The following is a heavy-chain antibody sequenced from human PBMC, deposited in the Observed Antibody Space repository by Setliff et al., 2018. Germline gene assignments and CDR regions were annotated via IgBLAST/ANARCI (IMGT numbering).Heavy chain of an antibody. J-gene: IGHJ5*02. Sequence: SETLSLTCTVSGGSISNYYWSWIRQPPGKGLEWIGYIYYSGTTNSIPSLKSRVTISVDTSKNQFSLKLSSVTAADTAVYYCARDQGYCGSASCYAQLWFDPWGQGTLVTVSS. CDR2: IYYSGTT. D-gene: IGHD2-2*01. CDR3: ARDQGYCGSASCYAQLWFDP. V-gene: IGHV4-59*12. CDR1: GGSISNYY.